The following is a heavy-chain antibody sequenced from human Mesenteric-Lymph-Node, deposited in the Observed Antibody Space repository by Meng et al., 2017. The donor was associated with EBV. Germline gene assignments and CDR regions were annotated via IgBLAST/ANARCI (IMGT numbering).Heavy chain of an antibody. J-gene: IGHJ5*02. CDR2: IYYTGST. CDR1: GAYISSSNYY. V-gene: IGHV4-39*01. Sequence: LHLQESAPGLVKPSEPLSLPCTVSGAYISSSNYYWGWIRQPPGKGLELIGSIYYTGSTYYNPSLKSRLTISLDTSKKQFSLKLFSVTAADTAIYYCGRLPLEVEVVAPWSWGQGTLVTVSS. CDR3: GRLPLEVEVVAPWS. D-gene: IGHD2-21*01.